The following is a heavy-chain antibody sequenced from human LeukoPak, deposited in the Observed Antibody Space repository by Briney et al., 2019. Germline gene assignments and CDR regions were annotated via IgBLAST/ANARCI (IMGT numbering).Heavy chain of an antibody. Sequence: GRSLRLSCAASGFTFSSYDMHWVRQATGKGLEWVSAIGTAGDTYYPGSVKGRFTISRENAKNSLYLQMNSLRAGDTAVYYCARSRWLAAAGFDYWGQGTLVTVSS. CDR1: GFTFSSYD. J-gene: IGHJ4*02. CDR2: IGTAGDT. V-gene: IGHV3-13*01. D-gene: IGHD6-13*01. CDR3: ARSRWLAAAGFDY.